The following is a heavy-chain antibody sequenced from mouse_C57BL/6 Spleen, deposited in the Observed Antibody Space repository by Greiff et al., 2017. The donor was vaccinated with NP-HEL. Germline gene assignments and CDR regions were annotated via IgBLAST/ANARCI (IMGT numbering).Heavy chain of an antibody. CDR2: ISSGSSTI. D-gene: IGHD1-1*02. CDR3: ARGDYPYYFDY. J-gene: IGHJ2*01. CDR1: GFTFSDYG. Sequence: EVMLVESGGGLVKPGGSLKLSCAASGFTFSDYGMHWVRQAPEKGLEWVAYISSGSSTIYYADTVKGRFTIARDNAKNTLFLQMTSLRSEDTAMYYCARGDYPYYFDYWGQGTTLTVSS. V-gene: IGHV5-17*01.